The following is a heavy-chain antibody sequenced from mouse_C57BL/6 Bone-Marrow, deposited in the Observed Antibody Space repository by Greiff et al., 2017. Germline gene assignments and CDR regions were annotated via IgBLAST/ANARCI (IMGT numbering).Heavy chain of an antibody. CDR2: IYPRSGNT. Sequence: QVQLQQSGAELARPGASVKLSCKASGYTFTSYGISWVKQRTGQGLEWIGEIYPRSGNTYYNEKFKGKATLTADKSSSTAYMELSSLTSEDSAVYLCARRDYGGSSAYAMDYWGQGTSVTVSS. CDR1: GYTFTSYG. D-gene: IGHD1-1*01. J-gene: IGHJ4*01. CDR3: ARRDYGGSSAYAMDY. V-gene: IGHV1-81*01.